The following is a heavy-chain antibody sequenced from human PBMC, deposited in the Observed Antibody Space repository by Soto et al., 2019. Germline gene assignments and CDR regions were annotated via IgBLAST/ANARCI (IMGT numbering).Heavy chain of an antibody. D-gene: IGHD5-18*01. CDR3: ARTSMVDYYYYAMDV. V-gene: IGHV1-2*02. Sequence: ASAKVSCKASGDTFTSYYMHWVRQAPGQGLEWMGWINPTSGGTDYAQKFQGRVTMTRDTSIRTAYMELSRLKSDDTAVYYCARTSMVDYYYYAMDVWGQGTTVTVSS. J-gene: IGHJ6*02. CDR1: GDTFTSYY. CDR2: INPTSGGT.